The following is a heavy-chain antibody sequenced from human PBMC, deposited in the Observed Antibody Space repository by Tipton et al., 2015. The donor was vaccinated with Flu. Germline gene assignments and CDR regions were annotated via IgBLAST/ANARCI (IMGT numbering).Heavy chain of an antibody. Sequence: TLSLTCTVSGGSISSGGYYWSWIRQHPGKGLEWIGYIYYSGSTYYNPSLKSRVTISVDTSKNQFSLKLSSVTAADTAVYYCARGGYYYDSSGYYLRSDGNFDYWGQGTLVTVSS. D-gene: IGHD3-22*01. V-gene: IGHV4-31*03. CDR1: GGSISSGGYY. CDR2: IYYSGST. CDR3: ARGGYYYDSSGYYLRSDGNFDY. J-gene: IGHJ4*02.